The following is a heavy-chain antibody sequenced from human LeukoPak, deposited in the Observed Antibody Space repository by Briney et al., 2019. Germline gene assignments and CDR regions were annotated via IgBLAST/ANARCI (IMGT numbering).Heavy chain of an antibody. V-gene: IGHV3-23*01. D-gene: IGHD6-19*01. Sequence: TGGSLRLSCAASGFTFSDYYMSWIRQAPGKGLEWVSAISGSGGSTYYADSVKGRFTISRDNSKNTLYLQMNSLRAEDTAAYYCAKDLRFGIAVAGTSPHNWFDPWGQGTLVTVSS. CDR3: AKDLRFGIAVAGTSPHNWFDP. J-gene: IGHJ5*02. CDR2: ISGSGGST. CDR1: GFTFSDYY.